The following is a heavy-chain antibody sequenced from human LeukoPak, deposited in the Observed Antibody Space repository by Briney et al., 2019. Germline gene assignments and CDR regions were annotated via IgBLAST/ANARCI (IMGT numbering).Heavy chain of an antibody. CDR3: TRDSPPGIAVAGQLFDY. CDR2: IKRKANGGTT. V-gene: IGHV3-49*04. D-gene: IGHD6-19*01. CDR1: GFTFGDYA. J-gene: IGHJ4*02. Sequence: GGSLSFSVTASGFTFGDYAMSWVRQAPGKGLRWVGFIKRKANGGTTDYAASVKGRFTISRDDSKSIAYLQMNSLKTEDTAVYYCTRDSPPGIAVAGQLFDYWGQGTLVTVSS.